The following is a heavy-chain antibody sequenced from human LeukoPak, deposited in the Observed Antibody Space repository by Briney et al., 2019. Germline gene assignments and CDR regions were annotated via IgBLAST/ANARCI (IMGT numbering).Heavy chain of an antibody. CDR1: GYTFTSFG. CDR2: IIPIFGTA. V-gene: IGHV1-69*13. Sequence: ASVKVSCKASGYTFTSFGISWVRQAPGQGLEWMGGIIPIFGTANYAQKFQGRVTITADESTSTAYMELSSLRSEDTAVYYCARDIAPSNRGAFDIWGQGTMVTVSS. D-gene: IGHD2/OR15-2a*01. CDR3: ARDIAPSNRGAFDI. J-gene: IGHJ3*02.